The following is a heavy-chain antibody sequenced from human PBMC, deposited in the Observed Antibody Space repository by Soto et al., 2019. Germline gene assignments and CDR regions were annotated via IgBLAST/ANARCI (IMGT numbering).Heavy chain of an antibody. CDR3: AKDPCGNSGWYNGCFY. D-gene: IGHD6-19*01. Sequence: QVQLVESGGGVVQPGRSLRLSCAASGFTFSSYGMHWVRQAPGKGLEWVAVISYDGSNKYYADSVKGRFTISRDNSKNTLYLQMNSLRAEDTAVYYCAKDPCGNSGWYNGCFYWGQGTLVTVSS. V-gene: IGHV3-30*18. CDR1: GFTFSSYG. CDR2: ISYDGSNK. J-gene: IGHJ4*02.